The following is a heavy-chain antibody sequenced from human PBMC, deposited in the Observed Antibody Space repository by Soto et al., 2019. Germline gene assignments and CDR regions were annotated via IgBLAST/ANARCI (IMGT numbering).Heavy chain of an antibody. CDR2: IDSDGSST. V-gene: IGHV3-74*01. CDR3: ARGRPYGMDV. CDR1: GFTFGSYW. Sequence: VGSLRLSCAASGFTFGSYWMNWVRQAPGKGLVWVSRIDSDGSSTTYADSVKGRFTTSRDNAKNTLYLQMSSLRVEDMAVYYCARGRPYGMDVWGQGTTVTVSS. J-gene: IGHJ6*02.